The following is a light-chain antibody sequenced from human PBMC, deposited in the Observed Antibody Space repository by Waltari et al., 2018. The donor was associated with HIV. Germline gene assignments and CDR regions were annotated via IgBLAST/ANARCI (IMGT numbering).Light chain of an antibody. CDR2: NNY. V-gene: IGLV1-44*01. J-gene: IGLJ2*01. CDR1: SSNIGSNT. CDR3: AAWDDSLNGVV. Sequence: QSVLTQPPSASGTPGQRVTISCSGSSSNIGSNTVNWYQQLPGTAPKLLIDNNYQRPSGAPDRFSCSKSGTSASLASSGLQSEDEADYYCAAWDDSLNGVVFGGGTKLTVL.